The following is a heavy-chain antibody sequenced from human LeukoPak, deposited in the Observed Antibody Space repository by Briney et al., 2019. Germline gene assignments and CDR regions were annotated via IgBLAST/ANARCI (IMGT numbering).Heavy chain of an antibody. CDR3: VNLPGGGY. D-gene: IGHD7-27*01. CDR2: IYSGGNT. Sequence: GGSLRLSCAASGLTVSSNYMTWIPQAPRKGLEWVSIIYSGGNTYYADSVKGRFAISRGNSKNTVYLQMNSLRAEDTAVYYCVNLPGGGYWGQGTLVTVSS. V-gene: IGHV3-66*02. CDR1: GLTVSSNY. J-gene: IGHJ4*02.